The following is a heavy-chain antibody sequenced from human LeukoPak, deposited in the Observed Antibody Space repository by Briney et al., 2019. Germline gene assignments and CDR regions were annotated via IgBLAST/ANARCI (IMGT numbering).Heavy chain of an antibody. Sequence: GGSLRLSCAASGFTVSSKYMSWVRQAPGKGLEWVSVIYSGGSTYYADSVKGRFTISRDNAKNSLYLQMNSLRAEDTAVYYCARVAYSSGSTWGQGTLVTVSS. CDR3: ARVAYSSGST. V-gene: IGHV3-53*01. CDR1: GFTVSSKY. CDR2: IYSGGST. D-gene: IGHD6-19*01. J-gene: IGHJ5*02.